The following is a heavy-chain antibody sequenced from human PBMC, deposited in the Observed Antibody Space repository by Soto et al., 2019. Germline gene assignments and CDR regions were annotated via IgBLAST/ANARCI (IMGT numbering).Heavy chain of an antibody. CDR3: ARSRFTSDRWTPPFDN. CDR2: IYYSGST. V-gene: IGHV4-59*01. CDR1: GGSISSYY. J-gene: IGHJ4*01. Sequence: PSETLSLTCAVSGGSISSYYWSWIRQPPGKGLEWIGYIYYSGSTNYNPSLKSRVTISVDTSKNQFSLKLTSVTAADTTVYYCARSRFTSDRWTPPFDNWGHVTPLTVSS. D-gene: IGHD2-2*01.